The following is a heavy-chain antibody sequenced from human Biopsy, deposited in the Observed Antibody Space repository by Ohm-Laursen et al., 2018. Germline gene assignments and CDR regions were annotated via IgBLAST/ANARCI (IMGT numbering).Heavy chain of an antibody. CDR2: ISGNSDII. CDR3: TRGGYYYDSLAYYYWFDP. Sequence: SLRLSCAASGFTFSSYAMTWFRQAPGKGLEWVSTISGNSDIIYDTDSVKGRFTISRDNSKNTLYLQMNSLRADDTAVYYCTRGGYYYDSLAYYYWFDPWGQGTLVTVSS. CDR1: GFTFSSYA. J-gene: IGHJ5*02. V-gene: IGHV3-23*01. D-gene: IGHD3-22*01.